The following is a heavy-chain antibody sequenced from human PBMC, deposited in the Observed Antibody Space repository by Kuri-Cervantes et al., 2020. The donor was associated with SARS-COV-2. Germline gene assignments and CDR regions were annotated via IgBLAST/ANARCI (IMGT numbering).Heavy chain of an antibody. J-gene: IGHJ6*02. CDR1: GFTLSGHW. V-gene: IGHV3-74*01. Sequence: GESLKISCAASGFTLSGHWIHWVRQAPGKGLVWVSRINHDGSYTNNADSVRGRFTLSRDNAKNMLFLQMNSLRAEDTAVYYCARGDVEAVAGTIYYYYYGMNVWGQGTTVTVSS. CDR3: ARGDVEAVAGTIYYYYYGMNV. D-gene: IGHD6-19*01. CDR2: INHDGSYT.